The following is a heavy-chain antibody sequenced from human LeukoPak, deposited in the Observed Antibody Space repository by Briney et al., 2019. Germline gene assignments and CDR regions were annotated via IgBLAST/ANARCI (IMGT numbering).Heavy chain of an antibody. J-gene: IGHJ4*02. CDR1: GYTFTDYY. V-gene: IGHV1-69-2*01. D-gene: IGHD3-10*01. CDR3: ATGPKGSGSYYNTKSLFFDY. Sequence: GATVKISCKASGYTFTDYYMHWVQQAPGKGLEWMGRADPEDGETIYAEKFQGRVTITADTSTDTAYMELSSLRSEDTAVYYCATGPKGSGSYYNTKSLFFDYWGQGTLVTVSS. CDR2: ADPEDGET.